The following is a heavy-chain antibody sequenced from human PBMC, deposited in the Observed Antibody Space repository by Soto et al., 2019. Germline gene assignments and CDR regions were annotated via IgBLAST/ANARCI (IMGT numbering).Heavy chain of an antibody. CDR2: ISGRNTYT. D-gene: IGHD2-2*01. CDR1: GFTFSDYY. Sequence: QVQLVESGGGLVKPGGSLRLSCAASGFTFSDYYMSWIRQAPGKGLEWVSYISGRNTYTNYADSVKGRFTVSRDNAKNSLFLEMISLRVEDTAVYYCARDGGEIIPAAIGGGYGMDVWGQGTTVIVSS. J-gene: IGHJ6*02. V-gene: IGHV3-11*06. CDR3: ARDGGEIIPAAIGGGYGMDV.